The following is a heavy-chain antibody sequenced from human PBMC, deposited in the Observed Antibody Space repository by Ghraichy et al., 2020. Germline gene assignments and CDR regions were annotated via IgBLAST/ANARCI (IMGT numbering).Heavy chain of an antibody. CDR1: GGSFSGYY. J-gene: IGHJ6*02. Sequence: ESLNISCAVYGGSFSGYYWTWTRQTPGKGLEWIGEINHSGSTYYKPSLKSRVTISVDTSKNQFSLKLSSVTAADTAVYYCARATIRDGMDVWGQGTTVTVSS. V-gene: IGHV4-34*01. CDR3: ARATIRDGMDV. D-gene: IGHD5-12*01. CDR2: INHSGST.